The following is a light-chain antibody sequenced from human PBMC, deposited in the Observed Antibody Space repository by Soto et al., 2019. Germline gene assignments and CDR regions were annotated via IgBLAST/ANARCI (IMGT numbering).Light chain of an antibody. V-gene: IGKV1-39*01. CDR1: QSISSY. CDR3: QQSYNSPQT. CDR2: AAS. Sequence: DIQMTQSPSSLSASVGDRVTITCRASQSISSYLNWYQQKPGKAPKLLIYAASSLQSGVPSRFSGSGSGTDFTLAIRSLQPEDFATYSCQQSYNSPQTFGQGTKVDIK. J-gene: IGKJ1*01.